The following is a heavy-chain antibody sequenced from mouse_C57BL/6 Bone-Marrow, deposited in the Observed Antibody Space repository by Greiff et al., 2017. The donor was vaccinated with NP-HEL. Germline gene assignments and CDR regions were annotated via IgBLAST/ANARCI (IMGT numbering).Heavy chain of an antibody. V-gene: IGHV1-81*01. Sequence: QVQLQQSGAELARPGASVKLSCKASGYTFTSYGISWVKQRTGQGLEWIGEIYPRSGNTYYNETFKGTATLTADKSSSTAYMELRSLISDDSAVYFCAREGSPWYFEVWGTGTTVTVSS. CDR3: AREGSPWYFEV. J-gene: IGHJ1*03. CDR2: IYPRSGNT. D-gene: IGHD1-1*02. CDR1: GYTFTSYG.